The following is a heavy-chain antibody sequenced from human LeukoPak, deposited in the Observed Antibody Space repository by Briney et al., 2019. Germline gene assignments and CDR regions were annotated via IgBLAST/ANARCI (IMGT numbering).Heavy chain of an antibody. D-gene: IGHD2-15*01. CDR2: ISSGGTII. Sequence: PGGSLRLSCAASGFTFSSYEINWVRQAPGKGLEWVSYISSGGTIIYYADSVKGRFTISRDNAKNSLYLQMNSLRAEDTAVYYCAKGKGYCSGGSCPKSHDAFDIWGQGTMVTVSS. CDR1: GFTFSSYE. CDR3: AKGKGYCSGGSCPKSHDAFDI. J-gene: IGHJ3*02. V-gene: IGHV3-48*03.